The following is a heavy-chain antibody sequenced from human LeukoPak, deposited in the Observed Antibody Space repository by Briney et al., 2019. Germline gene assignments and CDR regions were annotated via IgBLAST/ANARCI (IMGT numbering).Heavy chain of an antibody. D-gene: IGHD3-22*01. V-gene: IGHV4-59*01. Sequence: SETLSLTCTVSGGSISSYYWSWIRQPPGKGLEWIGYIYYSGSTNYNPSLKSRVTISVDTSKNQFSLKLGSVTVADTAVYYCARAPLSDVVYYHGGQGTLVTVSS. CDR3: ARAPLSDVVYYH. CDR1: GGSISSYY. CDR2: IYYSGST. J-gene: IGHJ4*02.